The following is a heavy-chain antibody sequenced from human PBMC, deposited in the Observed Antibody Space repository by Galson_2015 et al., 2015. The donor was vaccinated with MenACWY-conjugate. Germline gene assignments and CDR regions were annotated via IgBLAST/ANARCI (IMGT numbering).Heavy chain of an antibody. CDR2: ISNIGNTI. J-gene: IGHJ4*02. Sequence: SLRLSCAASGFTFSDYYMTWIRQAPGKGLEWISYISNIGNTIHYAGSVKGRFTISRDNAKNSLYLQMNSLRAEDTAMYYCARDGSSAYFDHWGQGTLVSVSS. CDR3: ARDGSSAYFDH. D-gene: IGHD6-19*01. CDR1: GFTFSDYY. V-gene: IGHV3-11*01.